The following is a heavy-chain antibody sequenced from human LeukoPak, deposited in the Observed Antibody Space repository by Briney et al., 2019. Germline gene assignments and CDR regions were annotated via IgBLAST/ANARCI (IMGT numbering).Heavy chain of an antibody. CDR1: GFTFSSYA. CDR3: ARATLGYCSSTSCYAFDI. J-gene: IGHJ3*02. Sequence: GRSLRLSCAASGFTFSSYAMHWVRQAPGKGLEWVAVISYDGSNKYYADSVKGRFTISRDNSKNTLYLQMNSLRAEDTAVYYCARATLGYCSSTSCYAFDIWGQGTMVTVSS. CDR2: ISYDGSNK. D-gene: IGHD2-2*01. V-gene: IGHV3-30-3*01.